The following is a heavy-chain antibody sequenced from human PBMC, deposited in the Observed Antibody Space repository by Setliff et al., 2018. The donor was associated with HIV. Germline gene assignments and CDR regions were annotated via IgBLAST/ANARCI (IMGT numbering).Heavy chain of an antibody. Sequence: SETLSLTCTVSGGSISSGSYYWSWIRQPAGKGLEWIGHIYTRGSTNYNPSLKSRVTISVDTSKNQVSLSLASVTAADTAVYYCARDGGGSGWSLGEFDFWGQGTLVTVSS. CDR2: IYTRGST. J-gene: IGHJ4*02. CDR3: ARDGGGSGWSLGEFDF. V-gene: IGHV4-61*09. D-gene: IGHD6-19*01. CDR1: GGSISSGSYY.